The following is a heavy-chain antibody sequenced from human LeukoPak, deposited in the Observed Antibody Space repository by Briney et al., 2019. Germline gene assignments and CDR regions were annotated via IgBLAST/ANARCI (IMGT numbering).Heavy chain of an antibody. D-gene: IGHD3-22*01. CDR3: AKVITMTDWYFDL. J-gene: IGHJ2*01. V-gene: IGHV3-23*01. CDR2: ISDSGGST. CDR1: GFTFSSYA. Sequence: GGSLRLSRGASGFTFSSYAMTWVRQAPGKGPEWVSAISDSGGSTFYADSVKGRFTISRDNSKNTLYLQMNSLRAEDTAVYYCAKVITMTDWYFDLWGRGTLVTVSS.